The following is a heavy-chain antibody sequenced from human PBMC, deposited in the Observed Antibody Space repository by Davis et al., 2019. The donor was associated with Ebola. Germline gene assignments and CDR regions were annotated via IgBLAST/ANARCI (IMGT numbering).Heavy chain of an antibody. D-gene: IGHD6-13*01. J-gene: IGHJ5*02. V-gene: IGHV1-18*04. CDR3: ARTVEITGIAAAGRAYWFDP. Sequence: ASVKVSCKASGYTFTSYGISWVRQAPGQGLEWMGWISAYNGNTNYAQKLQGRVTMTTDTSTSTAYMELRSLRSDDTAVYYCARTVEITGIAAAGRAYWFDPWGQGTLVTVSS. CDR2: ISAYNGNT. CDR1: GYTFTSYG.